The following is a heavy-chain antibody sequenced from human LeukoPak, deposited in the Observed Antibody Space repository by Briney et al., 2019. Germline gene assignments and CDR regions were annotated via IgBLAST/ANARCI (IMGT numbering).Heavy chain of an antibody. Sequence: GGSLRLSCAASGFTFSSYEMNWVRQAPGKGLEWVSYISSSGSTLYYADSVKGRFTVSRDNAKNSLYLQMNSLRAEDTALYYCARDELRTGAFDIWGQGTLVTVSS. CDR1: GFTFSSYE. D-gene: IGHD1-7*01. V-gene: IGHV3-48*03. J-gene: IGHJ4*02. CDR2: ISSSGSTL. CDR3: ARDELRTGAFDI.